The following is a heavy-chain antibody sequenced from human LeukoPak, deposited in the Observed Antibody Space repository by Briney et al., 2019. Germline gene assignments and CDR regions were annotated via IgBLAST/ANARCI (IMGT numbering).Heavy chain of an antibody. CDR2: INHSGST. D-gene: IGHD3-22*01. CDR1: GGSFSGYY. J-gene: IGHJ4*02. V-gene: IGHV4-34*01. Sequence: SETLSLTCAVYGGSFSGYYWNSIRQPPGKGLEWIGEINHSGSTNYNPSLKSRVTISVDTSKNQFSLKLSSVTAADTAVYSCARGQQYYHDSSGYWVFDYWGQGTLVTVSS. CDR3: ARGQQYYHDSSGYWVFDY.